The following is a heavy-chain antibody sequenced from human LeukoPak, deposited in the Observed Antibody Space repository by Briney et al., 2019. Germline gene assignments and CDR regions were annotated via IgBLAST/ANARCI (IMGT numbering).Heavy chain of an antibody. V-gene: IGHV3-7*01. CDR1: GFTFSSYW. CDR2: IKQDGSEK. CDR3: ARGSTDDSSGYYFVWDY. Sequence: PGGSLRLSCAASGFTFSSYWMSWVRQAPGKGLEWVANIKQDGSEKYYVDSVRGRFTISRDNAKNSLYLQMNSLRAEDTAVYYCARGSTDDSSGYYFVWDYWGQGTLVTVSS. J-gene: IGHJ4*02. D-gene: IGHD3-22*01.